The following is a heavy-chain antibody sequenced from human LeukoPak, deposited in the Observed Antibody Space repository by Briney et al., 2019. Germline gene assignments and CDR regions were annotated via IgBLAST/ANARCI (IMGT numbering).Heavy chain of an antibody. V-gene: IGHV3-15*01. J-gene: IGHJ6*03. CDR2: IKSKTDGGTT. CDR3: TTDFWEWLVLGPGDYYYYYMDA. Sequence: GGSLRLSCAASGFTFSSYAMSWVRQAPGKGLEWVGRIKSKTDGGTTDYAAPVKGRFTISRDDSKNTLYLQMNSLKTEDTAVYYCTTDFWEWLVLGPGDYYYYYMDAWGKGTTVTVSS. CDR1: GFTFSSYA. D-gene: IGHD6-19*01.